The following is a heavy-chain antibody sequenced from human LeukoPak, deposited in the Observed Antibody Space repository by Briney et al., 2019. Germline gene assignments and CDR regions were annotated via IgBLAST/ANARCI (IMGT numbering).Heavy chain of an antibody. CDR3: ARDTYGGSAYYYYMDV. J-gene: IGHJ6*03. CDR1: GYTFTGYY. Sequence: GASVKVSCKASGYTFTGYYMHWVRQAPGQGLEWMGRINPNSGGTNYAQKFQGRVTMTRDTSISTAYMELSRLRSDDTAVYYCARDTYGGSAYYYYMDVWGKGTTVTVSS. V-gene: IGHV1-2*06. CDR2: INPNSGGT. D-gene: IGHD4/OR15-4a*01.